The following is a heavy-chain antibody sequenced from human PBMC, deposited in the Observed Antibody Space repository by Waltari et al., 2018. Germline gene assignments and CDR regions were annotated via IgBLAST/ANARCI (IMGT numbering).Heavy chain of an antibody. CDR3: ARQGYNTGWNWFDP. CDR2: IYYSGRT. Sequence: QVQLQESGPGLVKPSETLSLTCIVSGDSISSSSYYWGWIRQPPGKGLEWIGSIYYSGRTVYNPSLKSRVTISVDTSKNQFSLKLRSVTTADTAIYYCARQGYNTGWNWFDPWGQGTLVIVSS. D-gene: IGHD6-19*01. CDR1: GDSISSSSYY. V-gene: IGHV4-39*01. J-gene: IGHJ5*02.